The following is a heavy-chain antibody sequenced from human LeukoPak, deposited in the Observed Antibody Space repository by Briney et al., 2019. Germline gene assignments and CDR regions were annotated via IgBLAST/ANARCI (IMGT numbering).Heavy chain of an antibody. D-gene: IGHD6-13*01. CDR1: GFTFSSYA. J-gene: IGHJ4*02. V-gene: IGHV3-30*01. CDR3: ARLAAAGPIFDY. CDR2: ISYDGSNK. Sequence: QPGGSLRLSCAASGFTFSSYAMHWVRQAPGKGLEWVAVISYDGSNKYYADSVKGRFTISRDNSKNTLYLQMNSLRAEDTAVYYCARLAAAGPIFDYWGQGTLVTVSS.